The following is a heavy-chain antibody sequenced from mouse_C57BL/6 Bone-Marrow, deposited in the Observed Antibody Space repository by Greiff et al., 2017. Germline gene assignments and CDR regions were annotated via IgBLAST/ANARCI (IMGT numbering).Heavy chain of an antibody. V-gene: IGHV5-12*01. CDR2: ISNGGGCT. CDR3: ARHEDGNPFAY. Sequence: DVMLVESGGGLVQPGGSLKLSCAASGFTFSDYYMYWVRQTPEQRLEWVAYISNGGGCTYYPDTVTGRFTISRDTAKNTLYLQMSRLKSEDTAMYYCARHEDGNPFAYWGQGTLVTVSA. J-gene: IGHJ3*01. D-gene: IGHD2-3*01. CDR1: GFTFSDYY.